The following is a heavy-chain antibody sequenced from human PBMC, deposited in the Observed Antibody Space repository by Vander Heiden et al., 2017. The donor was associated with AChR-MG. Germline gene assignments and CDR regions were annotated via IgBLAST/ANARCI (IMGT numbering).Heavy chain of an antibody. J-gene: IGHJ4*02. D-gene: IGHD6-13*01. CDR2: ISGSGTQT. CDR3: ARVAGTAAAGTSDH. V-gene: IGHV3-11*05. Sequence: QVHLVESGGGLVKPGGSLSLSCAASGFSFSDYYMTWIRQAAGRGLEWVSYISGSGTQTTYADAMKGRFTISRDNAENALFLQMKRMRAEDTAVYYCARVAGTAAAGTSDHWGQGTLVTVSS. CDR1: GFSFSDYY.